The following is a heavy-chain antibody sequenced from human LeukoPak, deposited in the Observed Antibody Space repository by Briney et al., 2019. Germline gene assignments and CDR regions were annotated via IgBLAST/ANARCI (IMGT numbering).Heavy chain of an antibody. J-gene: IGHJ6*02. V-gene: IGHV3-9*01. CDR3: AKSQGAHRNYYSFGLDV. CDR1: GFSFNDFA. D-gene: IGHD1-26*01. CDR2: ISWNSGTL. Sequence: SGRSLRLSCAASGFSFNDFAMHWVWQPPGKGLEWVSGISWNSGTLGYADSVRGRFTISRDNAKISLYLQMNSLTAEDTALYHCAKSQGAHRNYYSFGLDVWGQGTTVTVSS.